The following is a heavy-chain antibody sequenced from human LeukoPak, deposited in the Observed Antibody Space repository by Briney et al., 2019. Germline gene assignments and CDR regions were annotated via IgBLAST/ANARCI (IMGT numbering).Heavy chain of an antibody. D-gene: IGHD3-22*01. J-gene: IGHJ5*02. Sequence: ASETLSLXCAVYGGSFSGYYWSWIRQPPGKGLEWIGYIYYSGSTNYNPSLKSRVTISVDTSKNQFSLKLSSVTAADTAVYYCARDANYYDSSGYTFNWFDPWGQGTLVTVSS. V-gene: IGHV4-59*01. CDR3: ARDANYYDSSGYTFNWFDP. CDR1: GGSFSGYY. CDR2: IYYSGST.